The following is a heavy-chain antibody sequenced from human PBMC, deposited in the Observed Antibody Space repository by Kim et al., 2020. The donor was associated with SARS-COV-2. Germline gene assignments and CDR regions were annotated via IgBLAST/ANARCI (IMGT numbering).Heavy chain of an antibody. D-gene: IGHD6-13*01. CDR3: ARDHDGIAAAGYFDY. V-gene: IGHV3-30*04. CDR1: GFTFSSYA. CDR2: ISYDGSNK. Sequence: GRSLRLSCAASGFTFSSYAMHWVRQAPGKGLEWVAVISYDGSNKYYADSVKGRFTISRDNSKNTLYLQMNSLRAEDTAVYYCARDHDGIAAAGYFDYWGQGTLVTVSS. J-gene: IGHJ4*02.